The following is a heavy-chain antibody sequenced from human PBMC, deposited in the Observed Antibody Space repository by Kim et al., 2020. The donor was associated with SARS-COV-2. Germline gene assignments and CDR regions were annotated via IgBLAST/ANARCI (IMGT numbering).Heavy chain of an antibody. Sequence: GGSLRLSCSASGFTYNSYWMTWVRQAPGKGLEWVANIKEDGSEQYHADSLKGRFTVSRDNAKNLLYLQMKSLTAEDAAVYYCARRVGARDVFLDYWGQGTLVTVS. CDR2: IKEDGSEQ. D-gene: IGHD6-6*01. V-gene: IGHV3-7*01. CDR1: GFTYNSYW. J-gene: IGHJ4*02. CDR3: ARRVGARDVFLDY.